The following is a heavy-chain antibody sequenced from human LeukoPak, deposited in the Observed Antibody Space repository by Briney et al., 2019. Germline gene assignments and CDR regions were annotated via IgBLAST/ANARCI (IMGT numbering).Heavy chain of an antibody. J-gene: IGHJ4*02. V-gene: IGHV4-59*12. CDR1: GGSISSYY. D-gene: IGHD4-23*01. CDR3: ARAGGYGGNSVLDY. Sequence: SSETLSLTCTVSGGSISSYYWSWIRQPPGKRLEWIGYNPSLKSRVTISVDTSKNQFSLKLSSVTAADTAVYYCARAGGYGGNSVLDYWGQGTLVTVSS.